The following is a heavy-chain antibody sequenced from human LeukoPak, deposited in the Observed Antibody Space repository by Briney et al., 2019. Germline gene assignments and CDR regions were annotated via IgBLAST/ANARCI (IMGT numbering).Heavy chain of an antibody. J-gene: IGHJ4*02. CDR3: ARSDGSGSYPFDY. Sequence: SETLSLTCTVSGGSISSSSYYWGWIRQPPGKGLEWIGSIYYSGSTYYNPSLKSRVTISVDNSKNQFSLKLSSVTAADTAVYYCARSDGSGSYPFDYWGQGTLVTVSS. CDR1: GGSISSSSYY. V-gene: IGHV4-39*07. D-gene: IGHD3-10*01. CDR2: IYYSGST.